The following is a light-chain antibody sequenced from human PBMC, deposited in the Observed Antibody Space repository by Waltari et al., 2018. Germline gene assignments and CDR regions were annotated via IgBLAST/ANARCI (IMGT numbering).Light chain of an antibody. J-gene: IGKJ1*01. Sequence: DIQMTQSPSSLSASVGDRVTITCRTSQSIRRSLSWYQQKPGKAPRLLIYPASTIESGVPSRCSGSGSGTSFTLTISSLQPEDFAIYYCQQSYSSPWTFGQGTKVEIK. CDR2: PAS. CDR1: QSIRRS. V-gene: IGKV1-39*01. CDR3: QQSYSSPWT.